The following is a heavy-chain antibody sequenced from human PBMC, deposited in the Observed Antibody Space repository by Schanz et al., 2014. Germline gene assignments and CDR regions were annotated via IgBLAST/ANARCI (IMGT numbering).Heavy chain of an antibody. CDR3: AYYDVLTGFDY. Sequence: EVQLVESGGGLVQPGGSLRLSCAASGFTFSTYWMHWVRQAPGKGLVWVSHINSDGTTTTYADSVKGRFTISRDNSKNTLYLQINNLRAEDTAVYYCAYYDVLTGFDYWGQGTQVTVSS. CDR1: GFTFSTYW. D-gene: IGHD3-9*01. CDR2: INSDGTTT. V-gene: IGHV3-74*01. J-gene: IGHJ4*02.